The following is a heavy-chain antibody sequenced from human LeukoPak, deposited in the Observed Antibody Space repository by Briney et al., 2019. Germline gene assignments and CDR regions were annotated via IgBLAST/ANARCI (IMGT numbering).Heavy chain of an antibody. CDR2: ISYDGSNT. Sequence: GGSLRLSCAASGFTFSSYGMHWVRQAPGKGLEWVAVISYDGSNTYYADSVKGRFTISRDNSKNTLYLQMNSLRAEDTAVYYCAKDYTGYSFDYWGRGTLVTVSS. CDR3: AKDYTGYSFDY. V-gene: IGHV3-30*18. CDR1: GFTFSSYG. J-gene: IGHJ4*02. D-gene: IGHD3-9*01.